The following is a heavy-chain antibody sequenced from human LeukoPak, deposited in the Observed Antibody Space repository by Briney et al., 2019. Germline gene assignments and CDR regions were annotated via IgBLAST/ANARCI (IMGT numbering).Heavy chain of an antibody. Sequence: PGGSLRLSRAASGFTFSSYAMHWVRQAPGKGLEWVAVISYDGSNEYYADSVKGRFTISRDNSKNTLYLQMNSLRAEDTAVYYCARGPGGLWFGELLYWGQGTLVTVSS. D-gene: IGHD3-10*01. CDR1: GFTFSSYA. J-gene: IGHJ4*02. CDR3: ARGPGGLWFGELLY. CDR2: ISYDGSNE. V-gene: IGHV3-30-3*01.